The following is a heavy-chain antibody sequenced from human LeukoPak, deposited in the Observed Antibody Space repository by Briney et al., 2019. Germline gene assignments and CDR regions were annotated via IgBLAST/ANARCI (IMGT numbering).Heavy chain of an antibody. D-gene: IGHD2-15*01. J-gene: IGHJ6*02. Sequence: GGSLRLSCAASGFTFSSYGMHWVRQAPGKGLEWVAVISYDESNKYYADSVKGRFTISRDNSKNTLYLQMNSLRAEDTAVCYCAGSWEVTGMDVWGQGTTVTVSS. CDR1: GFTFSSYG. CDR3: AGSWEVTGMDV. CDR2: ISYDESNK. V-gene: IGHV3-30*03.